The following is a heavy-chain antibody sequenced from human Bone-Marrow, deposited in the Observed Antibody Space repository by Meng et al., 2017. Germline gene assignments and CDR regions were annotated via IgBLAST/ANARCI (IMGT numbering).Heavy chain of an antibody. Sequence: SETLSLTCTVSGGSISSGGYYWSWIRQHPGKGLEWIGYIYYSGSTCYNPSLKSRVTISVDTSKNQFSLKLSSVTAADTAVYYCARERSSGSSTSQNAFDIWGQGTMVTVSS. J-gene: IGHJ3*02. CDR3: ARERSSGSSTSQNAFDI. CDR2: IYYSGST. CDR1: GGSISSGGYY. D-gene: IGHD2-2*01. V-gene: IGHV4-31*03.